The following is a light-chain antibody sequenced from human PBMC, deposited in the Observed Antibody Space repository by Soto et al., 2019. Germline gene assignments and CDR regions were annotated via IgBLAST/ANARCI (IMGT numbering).Light chain of an antibody. V-gene: IGLV3-21*04. CDR2: YDS. J-gene: IGLJ1*01. CDR3: QVWDSSSDHYI. Sequence: SYELTQPPSVSVAPGKTARFTCGGNNIGSKSVHWYQQKPGQAPVLVIYYDSDRPSAIPERFYGSNSGNTATLHISRVEAEDEDDYYCQVWDSSSDHYIFGTGTKLTVL. CDR1: NIGSKS.